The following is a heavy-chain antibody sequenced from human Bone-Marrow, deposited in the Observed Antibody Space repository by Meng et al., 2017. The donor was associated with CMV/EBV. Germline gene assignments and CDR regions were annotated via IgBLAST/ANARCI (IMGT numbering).Heavy chain of an antibody. CDR2: IYYSGST. Sequence: SETLSLTCTVSGGSISSSSYYWGWIRQPPGKGLEWIGSIYYSGSTYYNPSLKSRVTISVDTSKNQFSLKLSSVTAADTAVYYCARAPQNGYSSYYYYGMDVWGQGTTVTGSS. CDR3: ARAPQNGYSSYYYYGMDV. CDR1: GGSISSSSYY. V-gene: IGHV4-39*07. J-gene: IGHJ6*02. D-gene: IGHD6-13*01.